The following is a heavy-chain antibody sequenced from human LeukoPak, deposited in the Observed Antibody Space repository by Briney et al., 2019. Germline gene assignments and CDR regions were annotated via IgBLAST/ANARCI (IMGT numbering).Heavy chain of an antibody. CDR2: ISAYNGNT. J-gene: IGHJ5*02. Sequence: ASVKVSCKASGYTFTSYGISWVRQAPGQGLEWMGWISAYNGNTNYAQKLQGRVTMTTDTSTSTAYMKLRSLRSDDTAVYYCARRPITMVRGVIITWFDPWGQGTLVTVSS. V-gene: IGHV1-18*01. CDR3: ARRPITMVRGVIITWFDP. D-gene: IGHD3-10*01. CDR1: GYTFTSYG.